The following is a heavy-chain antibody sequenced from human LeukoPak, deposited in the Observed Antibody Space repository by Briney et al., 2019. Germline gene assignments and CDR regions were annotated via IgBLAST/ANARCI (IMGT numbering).Heavy chain of an antibody. J-gene: IGHJ4*02. Sequence: PSETLSLTCSVSGGSISSYYWSWIRQPPGKGLEWIGYISYSGSTSYNPSLRSRVTMSLDTSEDQFSLRLSSVTAADTAVYYCARGEDYYYDSSGYYYFDYWGQGTLVTVSS. CDR1: GGSISSYY. D-gene: IGHD3-22*01. V-gene: IGHV4-59*12. CDR3: ARGEDYYYDSSGYYYFDY. CDR2: ISYSGST.